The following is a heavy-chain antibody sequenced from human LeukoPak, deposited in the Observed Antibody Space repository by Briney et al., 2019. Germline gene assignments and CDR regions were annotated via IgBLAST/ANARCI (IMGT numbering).Heavy chain of an antibody. CDR3: ARGYLYSNYARYYYYYMDV. J-gene: IGHJ6*03. Sequence: PSETLSLTCTVSGGSISSSSYYWGWIRQPPGKGLEWIGSIYYSGSTYYNPSLKSRVTISVDTSKNQSSLKLSSVTAADTAVYYCARGYLYSNYARYYYYYMDVWGKGTTVTVSS. CDR1: GGSISSSSYY. CDR2: IYYSGST. D-gene: IGHD4-11*01. V-gene: IGHV4-39*01.